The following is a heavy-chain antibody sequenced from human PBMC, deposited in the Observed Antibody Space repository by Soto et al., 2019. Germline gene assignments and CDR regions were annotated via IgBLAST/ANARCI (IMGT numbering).Heavy chain of an antibody. CDR2: IYYSGST. Sequence: TSETLSLTCTVSGGSISSNIYYWGWIRQPPGKGLECIGYIYYSGSTYYNPSLKSRVTISVDTSKNQFSLKLSSVTAADTAVYYCARAHYDILTPTNVFDPWGQGTLVIVSS. CDR1: GGSISSNIYY. V-gene: IGHV4-61*05. D-gene: IGHD3-9*01. CDR3: ARAHYDILTPTNVFDP. J-gene: IGHJ5*02.